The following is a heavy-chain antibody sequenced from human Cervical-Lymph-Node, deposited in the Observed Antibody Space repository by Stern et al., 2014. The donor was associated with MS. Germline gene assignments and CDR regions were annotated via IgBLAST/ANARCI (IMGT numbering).Heavy chain of an antibody. D-gene: IGHD2-2*01. V-gene: IGHV3-9*01. CDR1: GFTFDDYA. CDR2: ISWNSGRI. CDR3: AYANRQFQLLSAFDY. Sequence: QLVQSGGGLVQPGRSLRLSCAASGFTFDDYAMHWVRQAPGKGLEWVSGISWNSGRIGYADSVTGRFTISRDNAKNSLYLQMNSLRAEDTALYYCAYANRQFQLLSAFDYWGQGTLVTVSS. J-gene: IGHJ4*02.